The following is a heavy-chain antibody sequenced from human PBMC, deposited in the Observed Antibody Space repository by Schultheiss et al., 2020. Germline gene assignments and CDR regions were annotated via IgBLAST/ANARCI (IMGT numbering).Heavy chain of an antibody. Sequence: GGSLRLSCAASGFTFSSYAMSWVRQAPGKGLEWVSIISDSGGSTYYADSVRGRFTISRDNSKNTLFLEMNSLTAEDTAVYFCVSKNAGNNPFDHWGQGTLVTVSS. CDR1: GFTFSSYA. V-gene: IGHV3-23*01. CDR3: VSKNAGNNPFDH. CDR2: ISDSGGST. D-gene: IGHD1/OR15-1a*01. J-gene: IGHJ4*02.